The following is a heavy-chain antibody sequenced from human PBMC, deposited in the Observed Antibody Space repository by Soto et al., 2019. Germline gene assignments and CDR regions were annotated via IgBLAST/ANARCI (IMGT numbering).Heavy chain of an antibody. Sequence: ASVEVSCKASGYTFTSYAMHWVRQAPGQRLEWMGWSNAGNGNTKYSQEFQGRVTITRDTSASTAYMELSSLRSEDMAVYYCARGPTDSGGNYFYYWGQGFLVTVSS. CDR1: GYTFTSYA. CDR2: SNAGNGNT. J-gene: IGHJ4*02. CDR3: ARGPTDSGGNYFYY. D-gene: IGHD4-17*01. V-gene: IGHV1-3*02.